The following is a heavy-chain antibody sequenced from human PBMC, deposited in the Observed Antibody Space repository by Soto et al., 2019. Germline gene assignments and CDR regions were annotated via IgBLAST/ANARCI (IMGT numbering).Heavy chain of an antibody. D-gene: IGHD3-16*02. CDR3: ATDNDDYVWGSYRFSAFDI. CDR1: GYSLTELS. Sequence: ASVKVSCKVSGYSLTELSMHWVRQATGKGLEWMGGFDPEDGETIYAQKFQGRVTMTEDTSTDTAYMELSSLRSEDTAVYYCATDNDDYVWGSYRFSAFDIWGQGTMVTVSS. J-gene: IGHJ3*02. CDR2: FDPEDGET. V-gene: IGHV1-24*01.